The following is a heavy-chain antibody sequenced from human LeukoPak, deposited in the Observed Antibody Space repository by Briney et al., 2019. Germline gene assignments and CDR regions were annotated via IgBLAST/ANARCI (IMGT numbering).Heavy chain of an antibody. D-gene: IGHD2-8*01. J-gene: IGHJ6*02. Sequence: ASVKVSCKASGYTFTSYYMHWVRQAPGQGLEWMGIINPSGGSTSYAQKFQGRVTMTRDTSTSTVYMELSSLRSEDTAVYYCARVNGPTLSYYGMDVWGQGTTVTVSS. V-gene: IGHV1-46*01. CDR2: INPSGGST. CDR1: GYTFTSYY. CDR3: ARVNGPTLSYYGMDV.